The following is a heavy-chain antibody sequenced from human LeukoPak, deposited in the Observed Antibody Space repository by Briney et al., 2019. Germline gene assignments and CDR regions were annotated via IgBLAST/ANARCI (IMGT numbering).Heavy chain of an antibody. CDR2: ILYSGST. CDR1: GGFISSDN. CDR3: ARDLYSGYDWVGFNI. Sequence: SETLSLTCTVSGGFISSDNWSWVRQPPGKGLEWIGYILYSGSTNYNPSLKSRVTISVNTSKNQFSLKLSSVTAADTAVYYCARDLYSGYDWVGFNIWGQGTVVTVSS. D-gene: IGHD5-12*01. V-gene: IGHV4-59*01. J-gene: IGHJ3*02.